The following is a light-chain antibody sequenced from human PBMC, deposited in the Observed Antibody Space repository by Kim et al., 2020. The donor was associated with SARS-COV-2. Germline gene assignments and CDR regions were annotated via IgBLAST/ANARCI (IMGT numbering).Light chain of an antibody. J-gene: IGKJ3*01. CDR1: EGIITH. Sequence: DIQMTQSPSSLSASVGDRVTITCRASEGIITHLAWYQKKVGEAPKLLIYSASTLQSGVPSRFSGSGSGTDFTLTISSLQPEDVATYYCQKYNSAPLTFGPGTKVDIK. V-gene: IGKV1-27*01. CDR3: QKYNSAPLT. CDR2: SAS.